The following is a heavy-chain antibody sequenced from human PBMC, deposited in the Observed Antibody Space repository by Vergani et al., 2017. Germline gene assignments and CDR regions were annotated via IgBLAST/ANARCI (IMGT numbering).Heavy chain of an antibody. J-gene: IGHJ2*01. Sequence: QVQLQQWGAGLLKPSETLSLTCAVHGGSFSGYYWSGIRQPPGKGREGIGEINHRGSTNYNPSLKSRVTIPVDTSKNRFSLKLSSVTAADTAVHCCARGGYCSGTSCYWYFDLWGRGTLVTVSS. V-gene: IGHV4-34*01. CDR3: ARGGYCSGTSCYWYFDL. CDR2: INHRGST. D-gene: IGHD2-2*01. CDR1: GGSFSGYY.